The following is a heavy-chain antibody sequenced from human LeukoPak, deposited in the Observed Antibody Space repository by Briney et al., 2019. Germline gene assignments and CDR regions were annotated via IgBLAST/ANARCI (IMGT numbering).Heavy chain of an antibody. D-gene: IGHD2-15*01. CDR2: ISGSGSNT. CDR1: GFTFKNYA. Sequence: PGGSLRLSWAASGFTFKNYAMNWVRQAPGKGLEWVSAISGSGSNTYYADSVKGRFTISRDNSKNTLYLQMNGLKAEDTAVYYCTKDYCSGASCPFDCWGQGTLVTVSS. V-gene: IGHV3-23*01. CDR3: TKDYCSGASCPFDC. J-gene: IGHJ4*02.